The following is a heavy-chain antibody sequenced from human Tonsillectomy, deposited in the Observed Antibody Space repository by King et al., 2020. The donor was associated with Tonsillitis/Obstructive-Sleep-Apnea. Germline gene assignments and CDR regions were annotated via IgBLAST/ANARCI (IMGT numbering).Heavy chain of an antibody. D-gene: IGHD1-1*01. Sequence: QLQESGPGLLKPSETLSLTCTVSGGSISSSTYYWGWIRQPPGKGRGWIGTIYYIGSTCYNPALKTRDTISVDTSNNQFALSLSSVTAADTAVYYCARRVQLERRGDAFNIWGQGTMVTVSS. CDR2: IYYIGST. V-gene: IGHV4-39*01. CDR1: GGSISSSTYY. J-gene: IGHJ3*02. CDR3: ARRVQLERRGDAFNI.